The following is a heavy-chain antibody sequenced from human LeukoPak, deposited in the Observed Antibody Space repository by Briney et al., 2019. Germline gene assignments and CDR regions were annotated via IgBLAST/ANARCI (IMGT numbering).Heavy chain of an antibody. CDR2: ISGSGGST. J-gene: IGHJ4*02. D-gene: IGHD3-10*01. Sequence: PGGSLRLSCAASGFTFSSYAMSWVRQAPGKGLEWVSAISGSGGSTYYADSVKGRFTISRDNSKNTLYLQMNSLRAEDTAVYYCAKEEAYYYGSGSYYKGLWYWGQGTLVTVSS. CDR3: AKEEAYYYGSGSYYKGLWY. V-gene: IGHV3-23*01. CDR1: GFTFSSYA.